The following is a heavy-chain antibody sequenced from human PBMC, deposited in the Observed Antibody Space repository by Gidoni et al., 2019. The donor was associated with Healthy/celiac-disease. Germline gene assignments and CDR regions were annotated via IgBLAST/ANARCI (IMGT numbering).Heavy chain of an antibody. CDR3: ARLSPFY. CDR2: IYYSGST. Sequence: QLQLQESGPGLVKPSETLSRTCTVSGGSISSSSYYWGWIRQPPGKGLEWIGSIYYSGSTYYNPSLKSRVTISADTSKTQFSLKLSSVTAADTAVYYCARLSPFYWGQGALVTVSS. J-gene: IGHJ4*02. V-gene: IGHV4-39*01. CDR1: GGSISSSSYY.